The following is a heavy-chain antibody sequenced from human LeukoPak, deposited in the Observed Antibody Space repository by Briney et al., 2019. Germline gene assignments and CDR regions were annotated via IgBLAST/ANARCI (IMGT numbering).Heavy chain of an antibody. J-gene: IGHJ5*02. Sequence: SSETLSLTCAVYGGSFSGYYWSWIRQPPGKGLEWIGEINHSGSTNYNPSLKSRVTISVDTSKNQFSLKLNSVTAADTAVYYCARSWVPDGWFDPWGQGTLVTVSS. V-gene: IGHV4-34*01. CDR1: GGSFSGYY. D-gene: IGHD6-13*01. CDR3: ARSWVPDGWFDP. CDR2: INHSGST.